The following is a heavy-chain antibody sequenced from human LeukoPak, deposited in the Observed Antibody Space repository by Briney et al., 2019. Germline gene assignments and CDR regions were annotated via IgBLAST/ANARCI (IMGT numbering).Heavy chain of an antibody. CDR3: ANYDSSGYYYGGLDY. V-gene: IGHV3-30-3*01. J-gene: IGHJ4*02. CDR2: ISYDGSNK. CDR1: GFTFSSYA. D-gene: IGHD3-22*01. Sequence: PGGSLRLSCAASGFTFSSYAMHWVRQAPGKGLEWVAVISYDGSNKYYADSVKGRFTISRDNSKNTLYLQMNSLRAEDTAVYYCANYDSSGYYYGGLDYWGQGTLVTVSS.